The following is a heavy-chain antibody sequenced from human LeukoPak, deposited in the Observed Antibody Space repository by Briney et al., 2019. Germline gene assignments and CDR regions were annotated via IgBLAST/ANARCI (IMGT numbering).Heavy chain of an antibody. V-gene: IGHV1-2*02. Sequence: ASVEVSCKASGYTFTGYYIHWVRLAPGQGPEWMGWIDPNSGDTNYGQKFQGRVTMTRDTSISTAYMELTRLTSDDTTVYYCARGYYDSGGPRLDYWGQGTLVTVSS. D-gene: IGHD3-22*01. J-gene: IGHJ4*02. CDR2: IDPNSGDT. CDR3: ARGYYDSGGPRLDY. CDR1: GYTFTGYY.